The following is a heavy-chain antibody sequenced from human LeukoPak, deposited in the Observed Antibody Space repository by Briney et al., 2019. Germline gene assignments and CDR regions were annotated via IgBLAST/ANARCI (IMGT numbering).Heavy chain of an antibody. D-gene: IGHD1-26*01. CDR3: ARDQGGSYYGTFDY. V-gene: IGHV3-30-3*01. CDR1: GFTFSSYA. J-gene: IGHJ4*02. CDR2: ISHDGSNK. Sequence: GGSLRLSCAASGFTFSSYAMHWVRQAPGKGLEWVAVISHDGSNKYYADSVKGRFTISRDNSKNTLYLQMNSLRAEDTAVYYCARDQGGSYYGTFDYWGQGTLVTVSS.